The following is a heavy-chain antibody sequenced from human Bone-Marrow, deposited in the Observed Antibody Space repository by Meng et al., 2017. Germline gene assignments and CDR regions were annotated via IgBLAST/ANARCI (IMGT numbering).Heavy chain of an antibody. CDR3: ATPRVGATPTDY. V-gene: IGHV3-23*01. D-gene: IGHD1-26*01. Sequence: GESPKISCSASGFTFSSYAISWVRQAPGKGLEWVSAISGSGGSTYYADSVKGRFTISRDNSKNTLYLQMNSLRAEDTAVYYCATPRVGATPTDYWGQGTLVTVSS. CDR1: GFTFSSYA. J-gene: IGHJ4*02. CDR2: ISGSGGST.